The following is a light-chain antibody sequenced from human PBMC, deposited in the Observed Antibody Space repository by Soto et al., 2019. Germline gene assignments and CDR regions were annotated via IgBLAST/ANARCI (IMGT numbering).Light chain of an antibody. Sequence: QSALTQPRSVSGSPGQSVTISCTGTSSVVAGYRYVSWYQQHPGKAPKVIIYDVTQRPSGVPDRFSGSKSGNTASLTISGLQAEDEADYYCCSYAGSYTYVFGTGTKVTVL. CDR1: SSVVAGYRY. CDR3: CSYAGSYTYV. CDR2: DVT. V-gene: IGLV2-11*01. J-gene: IGLJ1*01.